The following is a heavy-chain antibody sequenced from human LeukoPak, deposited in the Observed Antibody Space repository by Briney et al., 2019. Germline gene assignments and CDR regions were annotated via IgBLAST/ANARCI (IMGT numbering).Heavy chain of an antibody. CDR3: ARTTFTYYYGSGSYRGGTMSDP. J-gene: IGHJ5*02. CDR1: GGSISSYY. CDR2: IYYSGST. V-gene: IGHV4-59*08. D-gene: IGHD3-10*01. Sequence: PSETLSLTCTVSGGSISSYYWSWIRQPPGKGLEWIGYIYYSGSTNYNPSLKSRVTISVDTSKNQFSLKLSSVTAADTAVYYCARTTFTYYYGSGSYRGGTMSDPWGQGTLVTVSS.